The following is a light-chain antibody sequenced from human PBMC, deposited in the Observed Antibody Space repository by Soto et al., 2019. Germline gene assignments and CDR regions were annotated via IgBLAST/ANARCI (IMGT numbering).Light chain of an antibody. CDR1: NIESKS. Sequence: SYELTQPPSVSVAPGQTARIACGGTNIESKSVHWYQQKPGQAPVLVVYDDSRRPSGTPERFSGSNSGNTATLTISRVEAGDEADYYCQVWDTTTDHVVFGGGTKLTVL. CDR2: DDS. J-gene: IGLJ2*01. V-gene: IGLV3-21*02. CDR3: QVWDTTTDHVV.